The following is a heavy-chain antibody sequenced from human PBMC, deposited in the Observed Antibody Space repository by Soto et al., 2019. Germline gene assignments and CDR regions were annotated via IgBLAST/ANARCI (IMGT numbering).Heavy chain of an antibody. CDR3: AGDPDSHYNDSHASSYP. D-gene: IGHD4-4*01. CDR1: GGTFSTYT. V-gene: IGHV1-69*08. CDR2: ITPIIGII. J-gene: IGHJ5*02. Sequence: QVQLVQSGAEVKKPGSSVKVSCKASGGTFSTYTITWVRQAPGQGLEWMGRITPIIGIINYAQKFQGRVTTSADKFTGTAYMELTGLRSYDTAVYYCAGDPDSHYNDSHASSYPWGQGTLVTVSS.